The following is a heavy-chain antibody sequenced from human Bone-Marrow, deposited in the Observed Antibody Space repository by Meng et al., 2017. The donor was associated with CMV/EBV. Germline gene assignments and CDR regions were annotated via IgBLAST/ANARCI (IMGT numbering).Heavy chain of an antibody. CDR3: AAGGGFDF. J-gene: IGHJ4*02. Sequence: GESLKISCAASGFNFNVYEMNWVRQAPGKGLEWVAYISGSAYTRLYSDSVKGRFTISRDNAKTLVHLQMNSLRAEDTATYYCAAGGGFDFWGQGDLVTVSS. V-gene: IGHV3-48*03. D-gene: IGHD3-16*01. CDR1: GFNFNVYE. CDR2: ISGSAYTR.